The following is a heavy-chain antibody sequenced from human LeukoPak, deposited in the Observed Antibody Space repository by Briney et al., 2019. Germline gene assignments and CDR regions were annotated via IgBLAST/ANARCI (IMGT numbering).Heavy chain of an antibody. CDR2: ISSSGSTI. Sequence: GGSLRLSCAASGFTFSDYYMSWIRQAPGKGLEWVSYISSSGSTIYYADSVKGRFTISRDNAKNSLYLQMNSLRAEDTAVYYCARAGAEQQLCPHFDYWGQGTLVTVSS. J-gene: IGHJ4*02. D-gene: IGHD6-13*01. CDR3: ARAGAEQQLCPHFDY. V-gene: IGHV3-11*01. CDR1: GFTFSDYY.